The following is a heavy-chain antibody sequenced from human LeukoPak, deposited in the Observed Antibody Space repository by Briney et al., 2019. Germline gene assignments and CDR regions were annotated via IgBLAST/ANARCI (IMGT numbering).Heavy chain of an antibody. Sequence: GGSLRLSCAASGFTFSSYAMHWVRQAPGKGLEWVANINEAGSGKYYVDSVKGRFTISRDNAKNSLYLQMNSLRVEDTAIYYCASGRQLGYWGQGTLATVSA. J-gene: IGHJ4*02. V-gene: IGHV3-7*01. CDR3: ASGRQLGY. D-gene: IGHD6-13*01. CDR2: INEAGSGK. CDR1: GFTFSSYA.